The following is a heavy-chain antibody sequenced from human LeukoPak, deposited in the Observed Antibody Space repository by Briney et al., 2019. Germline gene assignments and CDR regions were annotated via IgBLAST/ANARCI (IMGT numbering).Heavy chain of an antibody. Sequence: ASVKISCKVSGYTFTDYYMHWVQQAPGKGLEWMGLVDPEDGETIYAEKFQGRVTITADTPTDTAYMELSSLRSEDTAVYYCATAWSGSYSKEGRQGDAFDIWGQGTMVTVSS. CDR2: VDPEDGET. J-gene: IGHJ3*02. V-gene: IGHV1-69-2*01. D-gene: IGHD1-26*01. CDR1: GYTFTDYY. CDR3: ATAWSGSYSKEGRQGDAFDI.